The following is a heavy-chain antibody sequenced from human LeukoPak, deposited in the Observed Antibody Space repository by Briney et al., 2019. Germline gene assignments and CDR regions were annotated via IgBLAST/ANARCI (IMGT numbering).Heavy chain of an antibody. CDR2: IYYSGST. Sequence: SETLSLTCTVSGGSISSSSYYWGWIRQPPGKGLEWIGSIYYSGSTYYNPSLKSRVTISVDTSKNRFSLKLSSVTAADTAVYYCARDRPGGIVGAFDIWGQGTMVTVSS. CDR3: ARDRPGGIVGAFDI. J-gene: IGHJ3*02. D-gene: IGHD1-26*01. CDR1: GGSISSSSYY. V-gene: IGHV4-39*02.